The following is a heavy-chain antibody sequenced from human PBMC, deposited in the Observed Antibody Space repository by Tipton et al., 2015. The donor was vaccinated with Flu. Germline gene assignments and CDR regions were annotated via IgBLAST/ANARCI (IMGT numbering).Heavy chain of an antibody. Sequence: TLSLTCSVSGSSIGGSYCWGWIRQPAGKELEWIGRIYTSGSTNYNPSLKSRLTMSIDTSKDQFSLKLGSVTAADTAVYYCARDGWGYDGMDVWGQGTTVTVSS. CDR2: IYTSGST. CDR3: ARDGWGYDGMDV. D-gene: IGHD3-22*01. CDR1: GSSIGGSYC. V-gene: IGHV4-61*02. J-gene: IGHJ6*02.